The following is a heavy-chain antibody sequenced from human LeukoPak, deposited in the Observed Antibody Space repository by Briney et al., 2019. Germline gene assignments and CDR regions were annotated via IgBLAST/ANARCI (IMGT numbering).Heavy chain of an antibody. CDR1: GFTFSSYA. Sequence: PGGSLRLSCAASGFTFSSYAMHWVRQAPGKGLEWVAVISYDGSNKYYADSVKGRFTISRDNSKNTLYLQMNSLRAEDTAVYYCARDSVYSDSTGLDYMDVWGKGTTVTVSS. CDR3: ARDSVYSDSTGLDYMDV. CDR2: ISYDGSNK. V-gene: IGHV3-30*04. D-gene: IGHD3-22*01. J-gene: IGHJ6*03.